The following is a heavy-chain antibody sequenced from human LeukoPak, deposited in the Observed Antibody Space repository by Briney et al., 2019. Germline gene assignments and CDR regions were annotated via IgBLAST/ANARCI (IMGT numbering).Heavy chain of an antibody. CDR1: GFTFSDYY. Sequence: GGSLRLSCAASGFTFSDYYMSWIRQAPGKGLEWVSYISSSSSYTNYADSVKGRFTISRDNAKNSLYLQMNSLRAEDTAVYYCARERGDTCMVFDRWGQGTLVTVSS. D-gene: IGHD5-18*01. J-gene: IGHJ5*02. CDR3: ARERGDTCMVFDR. V-gene: IGHV3-11*06. CDR2: ISSSSSYT.